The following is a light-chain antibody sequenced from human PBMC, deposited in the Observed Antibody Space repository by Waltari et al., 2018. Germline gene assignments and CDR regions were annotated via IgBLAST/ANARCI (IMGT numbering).Light chain of an antibody. CDR3: CSFAGTYTWV. CDR2: DVT. V-gene: IGLV2-11*01. CDR1: TSDAGGYNY. J-gene: IGLJ3*02. Sequence: SALTQPRSVSGSPGQSVTISCTGTTSDAGGYNYVSWYQHHTGKAPKLMIFDVTQRPSGVPDRFSGSKSANTASLTISGLQAEDEADYYCCSFAGTYTWVFGGGTKVTVL.